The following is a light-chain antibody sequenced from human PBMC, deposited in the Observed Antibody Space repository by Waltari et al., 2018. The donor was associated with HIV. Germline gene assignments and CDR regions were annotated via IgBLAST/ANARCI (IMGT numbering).Light chain of an antibody. J-gene: IGLJ1*01. CDR3: CSYGGFTTYV. CDR2: EDT. Sequence: QSALTQPASVSGSPGQSITISCIGTSSDVGGYSLVSWYQPHPGNSPHLLIFEDTERPSGVCTRFTSAKPGTTASLTISGLLAEDAADYYRCSYGGFTTYVFGSGTKVTVL. CDR1: SSDVGGYSL. V-gene: IGLV2-23*01.